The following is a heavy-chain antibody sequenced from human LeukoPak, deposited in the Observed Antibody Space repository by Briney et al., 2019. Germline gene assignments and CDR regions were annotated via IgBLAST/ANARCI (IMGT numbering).Heavy chain of an antibody. D-gene: IGHD3-16*01. CDR2: IKKGGSET. CDR3: ARVLGAYSNIYGPDFDY. Sequence: PGGSLRLSCAASGFTFSIYWMSWVRQAPGKGLEWVAHIKKGGSETYYGDSVKGRFSISRDNAKNSLYLQMNSLRAEDTAVYYCARVLGAYSNIYGPDFDYWGQGTLVTVSS. CDR1: GFTFSIYW. J-gene: IGHJ4*02. V-gene: IGHV3-7*01.